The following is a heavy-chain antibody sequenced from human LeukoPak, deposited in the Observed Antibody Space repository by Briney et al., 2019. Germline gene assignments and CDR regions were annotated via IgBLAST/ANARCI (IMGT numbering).Heavy chain of an antibody. CDR2: INSSSSTI. V-gene: IGHV3-48*01. D-gene: IGHD2-2*02. Sequence: PGGSLRLSCAASGFTFSSCSMNWVRQDPGRGLEWVSYINSSSSTIYYADSVKGRFTISRDNAKNSLYLQMNSLRAEDTAVYYCARDAQDIVVVPAAIPLYYYYGMDVWGQGTTVAGSS. J-gene: IGHJ6*02. CDR1: GFTFSSCS. CDR3: ARDAQDIVVVPAAIPLYYYYGMDV.